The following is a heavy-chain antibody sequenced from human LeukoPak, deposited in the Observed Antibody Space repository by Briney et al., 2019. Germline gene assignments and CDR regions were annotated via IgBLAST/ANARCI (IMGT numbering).Heavy chain of an antibody. V-gene: IGHV3-23*01. CDR3: ARDLDGDYYFYYMDV. Sequence: GGSLRLSCEGSGFTFGSFATTWVRQAPGKGLEWVSAISGGGGSTYYAESVRGRFTVSRDNSKKRVFLQMDSLRTDDTAVYYCARDLDGDYYFYYMDVWGNGTTVIVS. J-gene: IGHJ6*03. CDR1: GFTFGSFA. CDR2: ISGGGGST. D-gene: IGHD5-24*01.